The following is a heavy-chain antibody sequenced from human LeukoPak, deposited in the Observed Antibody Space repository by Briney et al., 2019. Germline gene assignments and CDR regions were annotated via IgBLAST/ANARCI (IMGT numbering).Heavy chain of an antibody. D-gene: IGHD3-22*01. J-gene: IGHJ4*02. CDR1: GFTFSSYS. Sequence: GASLRLSCAASGFTFSSYSMNWVRQAPGKGLEWVSYISSSSSTIYYADSVKGRFTISRDNAKNSLYLQMNSMGDEDTAVYYCSGGYYDSSGEIDYWGQGTLVTVSS. CDR3: SGGYYDSSGEIDY. CDR2: ISSSSSTI. V-gene: IGHV3-48*02.